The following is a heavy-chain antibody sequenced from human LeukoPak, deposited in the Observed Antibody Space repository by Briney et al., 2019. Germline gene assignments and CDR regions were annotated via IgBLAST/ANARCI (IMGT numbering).Heavy chain of an antibody. CDR3: AKARGTTGWLPYFDY. V-gene: IGHV3-23*01. D-gene: IGHD6-19*01. CDR1: GFTFSSYA. CDR2: VNDGGDNT. J-gene: IGHJ4*02. Sequence: GGSLRLSCSASGFTFSSYAMSWVRQAPGKGLEWVSSVNDGGDNTYYADYLRGRFTVSRDNSRNTLWLQMNSLRAEDAAIYYCAKARGTTGWLPYFDYWGQGALVTVSS.